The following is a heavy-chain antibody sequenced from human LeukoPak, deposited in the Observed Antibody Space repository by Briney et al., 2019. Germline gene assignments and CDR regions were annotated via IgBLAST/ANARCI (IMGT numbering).Heavy chain of an antibody. CDR1: GFTFSSYE. J-gene: IGHJ4*02. Sequence: GGSLRLSCAASGFTFSSYEMNWVRQAPGKGLEWVSYISSSGSTIYYADSVKGRFTISRDNSKNTLYLQMNSLRAEDTAVYFCARKFRGASNWHIDSWGQGTLVTVSS. CDR2: ISSSGSTI. V-gene: IGHV3-48*03. CDR3: ARKFRGASNWHIDS. D-gene: IGHD1/OR15-1a*01.